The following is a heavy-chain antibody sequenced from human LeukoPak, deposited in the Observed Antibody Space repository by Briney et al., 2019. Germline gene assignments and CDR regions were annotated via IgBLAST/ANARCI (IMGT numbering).Heavy chain of an antibody. CDR1: GGSFSGYY. Sequence: PSETLSLTCAVYGGSFSGYYWSWIRQPPGKGLEWIGEINHSGSTNYNPSLKSRVTISVDTSKNQFSLKLSSVTAADTAVYYCARQGHYYGPGSYGFDYWGQGILVTVSS. J-gene: IGHJ4*02. D-gene: IGHD3-10*01. CDR2: INHSGST. V-gene: IGHV4-34*01. CDR3: ARQGHYYGPGSYGFDY.